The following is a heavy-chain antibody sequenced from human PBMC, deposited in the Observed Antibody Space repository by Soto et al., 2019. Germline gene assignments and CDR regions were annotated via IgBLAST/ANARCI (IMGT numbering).Heavy chain of an antibody. J-gene: IGHJ6*03. CDR3: AKFRAHCSGGSCYSGWAYYYYYMDV. V-gene: IGHV3-23*01. CDR2: ISGSGGST. D-gene: IGHD2-15*01. CDR1: GFTFSSYA. Sequence: GESLKISCAASGFTFSSYAMSWVRQAPGKGLEWVSAISGSGGSTYYADSVKGRFTISRDNSKNTLYLQMNSLRAEDTAVYYCAKFRAHCSGGSCYSGWAYYYYYMDVWGKGPTVTVSS.